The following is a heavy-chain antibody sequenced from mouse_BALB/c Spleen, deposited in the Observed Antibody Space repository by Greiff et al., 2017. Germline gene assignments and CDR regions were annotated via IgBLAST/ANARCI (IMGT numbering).Heavy chain of an antibody. CDR2: INPYTDGT. V-gene: IGHV1-14*01. Sequence: EVQLQQSGPELVKPGASVKMSCKASGYTFTSYVMHWVKQKPGQGLEWIGYINPYTDGTKYNEKFKGKATLTSDKSSSTAYMELSSLTSEDSAVYYCARVHLGGKYCWGQGTSVTVSS. D-gene: IGHD1-1*02. CDR1: GYTFTSYV. J-gene: IGHJ2*02. CDR3: ARVHLGGKYC.